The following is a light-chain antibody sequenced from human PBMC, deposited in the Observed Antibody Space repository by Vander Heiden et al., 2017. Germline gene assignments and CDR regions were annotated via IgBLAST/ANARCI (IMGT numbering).Light chain of an antibody. Sequence: IVLTQSPATLSLSPGERATLSCRASQSVSSYYAAYHQKTAHAPSLLINDASNSAAGIPAEMSSSGSGTDFTITISSLEPEEFAVDYYRQQNNRPPYTFGQGTKVEIK. CDR3: RQQNNRPPYT. J-gene: IGKJ2*01. CDR2: DAS. CDR1: QSVSSY. V-gene: IGKV3-11*01.